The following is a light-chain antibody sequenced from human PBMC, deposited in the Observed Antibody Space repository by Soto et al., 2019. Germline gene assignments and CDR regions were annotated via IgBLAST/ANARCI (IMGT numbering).Light chain of an antibody. CDR2: EVS. CDR1: SSDVGSYNL. Sequence: QSALTHPASVSGSPXQSITIXCTGTSSDVGSYNLVSWYQQHPGKAPKLMIYEVSKRPSGVSNRFSGSKSGNTASLTISGLQAEDEADYYCCSYAGSSTYVFGTGTKLTVL. CDR3: CSYAGSSTYV. V-gene: IGLV2-23*02. J-gene: IGLJ1*01.